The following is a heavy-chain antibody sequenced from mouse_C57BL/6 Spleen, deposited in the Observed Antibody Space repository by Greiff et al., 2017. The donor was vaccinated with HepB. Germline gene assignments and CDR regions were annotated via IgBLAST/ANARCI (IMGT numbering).Heavy chain of an antibody. D-gene: IGHD3-2*02. V-gene: IGHV1-31*01. CDR1: GYSFTGYY. J-gene: IGHJ3*01. CDR3: SQTAQATPAWFAY. CDR2: IYPYNGVS. Sequence: EVNVVESGPELVKPGASVKISCKASGYSFTGYYMHWVKQSHGNILDWIGYIYPYNGVSSYNQKFKGKATLTVDKSSSTAYMELRSLTSEDSAVYYCSQTAQATPAWFAYWGQGTLVTVSA.